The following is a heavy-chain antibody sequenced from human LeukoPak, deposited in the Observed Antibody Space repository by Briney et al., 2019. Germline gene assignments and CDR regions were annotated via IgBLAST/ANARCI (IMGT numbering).Heavy chain of an antibody. J-gene: IGHJ6*03. Sequence: PGGSLRLSCAASGFTFSSYGMSWVRQAPGKGLEWVSAISGSGGSTNYADSVKGRFTISRDNSKNTLYLQMNSLRAEDTAVYYCAKGRPVERTRYYYYYMDVWGKGTTVTVSS. CDR2: ISGSGGST. CDR1: GFTFSSYG. V-gene: IGHV3-23*01. CDR3: AKGRPVERTRYYYYYMDV.